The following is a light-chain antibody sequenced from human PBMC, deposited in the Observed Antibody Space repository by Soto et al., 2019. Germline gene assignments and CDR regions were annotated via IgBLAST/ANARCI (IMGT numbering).Light chain of an antibody. CDR3: QQYETFSGT. V-gene: IGKV1-6*01. J-gene: IGKJ1*01. CDR2: AAS. CDR1: QDIRND. Sequence: AIQMTQSPSSLSASVGDRVTITCRASQDIRNDLGWYQQKPGKAPKLLISAASSLQSGVPSRFSGSGSGTKFTLTIASLQPDDFATYYCQQYETFSGTFGPGTKVEI.